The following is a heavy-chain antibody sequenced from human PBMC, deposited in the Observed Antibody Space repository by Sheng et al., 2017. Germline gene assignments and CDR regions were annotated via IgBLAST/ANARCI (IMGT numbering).Heavy chain of an antibody. D-gene: IGHD4-17*01. Sequence: EVQLVESGGGLVKPGGSLRLSCAASGFTFSSYSMNWVRQAPGKGLEWVSSISSSSSYIYYADSVKGRFTISRDNAKNSLYLQMNSLRAEDTAVYYCARDHRVSTVTPLLDMDVWGKGTTVTVSS. V-gene: IGHV3-21*01. J-gene: IGHJ6*03. CDR2: ISSSSSYI. CDR3: ARDHRVSTVTPLLDMDV. CDR1: GFTFSSYS.